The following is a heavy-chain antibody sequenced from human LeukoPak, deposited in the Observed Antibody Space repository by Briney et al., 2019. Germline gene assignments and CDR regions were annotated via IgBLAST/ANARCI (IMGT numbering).Heavy chain of an antibody. Sequence: SETLSLTCTVSGGSISSGGYYWGWIRQPPGKGLEWIGSIYYSGSTYYNPSLKSRVTISVDTSKNQFSLKLSSVTAADTAVYYCARGYYDFWSGYYNWFDPWGQGTLVTVSS. J-gene: IGHJ5*02. V-gene: IGHV4-39*07. D-gene: IGHD3-3*01. CDR3: ARGYYDFWSGYYNWFDP. CDR1: GGSISSGGYY. CDR2: IYYSGST.